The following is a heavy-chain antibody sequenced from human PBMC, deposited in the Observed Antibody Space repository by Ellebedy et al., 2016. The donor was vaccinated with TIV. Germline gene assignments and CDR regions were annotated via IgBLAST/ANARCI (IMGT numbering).Heavy chain of an antibody. D-gene: IGHD3-22*01. V-gene: IGHV3-23*01. CDR2: ISGSGGST. Sequence: GESLKISCAASGFTFSNYAMSWVRQAPGKGLEWVSAISGSGGSTYYADSVKGRFTISRDNSKNTLYLQMNSLRAEDTAVYYCARGHLLYYDSSGFDYWGQGTLVTVSS. CDR1: GFTFSNYA. CDR3: ARGHLLYYDSSGFDY. J-gene: IGHJ4*02.